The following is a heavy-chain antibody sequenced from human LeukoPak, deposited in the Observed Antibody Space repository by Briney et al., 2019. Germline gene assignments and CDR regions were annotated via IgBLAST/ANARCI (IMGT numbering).Heavy chain of an antibody. CDR2: ISSSSSTI. D-gene: IGHD3-10*01. CDR3: ARDISGAYFQH. V-gene: IGHV3-48*01. Sequence: GGSLRLSCAASGFTFSSYSMNWVRKAPGKGLEWVSYISSSSSTIYYADSVKGRFTISRDNAKNSLYLQMNSLRAEDTAVYYCARDISGAYFQHWGQGTLVTVS. CDR1: GFTFSSYS. J-gene: IGHJ1*01.